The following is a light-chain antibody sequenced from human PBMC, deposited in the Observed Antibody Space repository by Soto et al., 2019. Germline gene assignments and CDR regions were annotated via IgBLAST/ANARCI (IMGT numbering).Light chain of an antibody. CDR1: RSISRY. V-gene: IGKV1-39*01. CDR3: QQSHTPPLT. J-gene: IGKJ4*01. Sequence: DIQMTQSPSPLSASVGDRVTVTCRASRSISRYLNWYQQKPGNAPKLLIYAASNLQSGVPSRFSGSGSGTDFTLTISSLHPEDFATYFCQQSHTPPLTFGGGTKVEIK. CDR2: AAS.